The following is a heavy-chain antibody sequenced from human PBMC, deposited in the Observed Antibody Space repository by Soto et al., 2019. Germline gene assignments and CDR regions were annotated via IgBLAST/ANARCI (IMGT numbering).Heavy chain of an antibody. CDR2: ISGSGGST. CDR3: AKGWRYCSGGSGYWSPNDAFDI. D-gene: IGHD2-15*01. V-gene: IGHV3-23*01. Sequence: EVQLLESGGGLVQPGGSLRLSCAASGFTFSSYAMSWVRQAPGKGLEWVSAISGSGGSTYYADSVKGRFTISRDNSKNTLNLQINSLRAEDTAVYYCAKGWRYCSGGSGYWSPNDAFDIWGQGTMVAVSS. J-gene: IGHJ3*02. CDR1: GFTFSSYA.